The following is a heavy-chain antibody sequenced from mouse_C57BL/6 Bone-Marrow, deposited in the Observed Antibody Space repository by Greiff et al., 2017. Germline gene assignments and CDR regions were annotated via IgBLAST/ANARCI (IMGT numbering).Heavy chain of an antibody. D-gene: IGHD3-2*02. Sequence: EVQGVESGGGLVQPKGSLKLSCAASGFSFNTYAMNWVRQAPGKGLEWVARISRKSNNYSSYYADSVQDRFTISRDDSESMLYLQMNNLRTEDTAMYYGGRRGSSGYTGSAYWGQGTLVTVSA. CDR2: ISRKSNNYSS. V-gene: IGHV10-1*01. J-gene: IGHJ3*01. CDR3: GRRGSSGYTGSAY. CDR1: GFSFNTYA.